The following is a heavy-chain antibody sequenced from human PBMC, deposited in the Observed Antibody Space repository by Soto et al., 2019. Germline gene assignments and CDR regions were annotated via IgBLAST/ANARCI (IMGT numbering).Heavy chain of an antibody. J-gene: IGHJ4*02. CDR1: GFTFSSYA. V-gene: IGHV3-23*01. CDR3: AKGAYFGSGSFDY. CDR2: ISGSGGSK. Sequence: EVQLLESGGGLVQPGGSLRVSCAASGFTFSSYAMSWVRQAPGKGLEWVSGISGSGGSKYYVDSVKGRFTISRDKSKNPLYLQMNSLRAEDTAIYYCAKGAYFGSGSFDYWGQGSLVTVSS. D-gene: IGHD3-10*01.